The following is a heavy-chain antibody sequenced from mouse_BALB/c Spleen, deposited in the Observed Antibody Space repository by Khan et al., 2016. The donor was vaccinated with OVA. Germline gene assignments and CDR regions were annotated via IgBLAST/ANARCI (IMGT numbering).Heavy chain of an antibody. Sequence: EVQLQESGPGLVKPSQSLSLTCTVTGYSITSVYVWNWIRQFPGHKLEWMGYISYSGSTNYNPSLKSRISITRDTSKNHFVLKLNSVTTADTATEYCARTARIKYWGQGTTLTVSS. V-gene: IGHV3-2*02. CDR2: ISYSGST. CDR1: GYSITSVYV. D-gene: IGHD1-2*01. CDR3: ARTARIKY. J-gene: IGHJ2*01.